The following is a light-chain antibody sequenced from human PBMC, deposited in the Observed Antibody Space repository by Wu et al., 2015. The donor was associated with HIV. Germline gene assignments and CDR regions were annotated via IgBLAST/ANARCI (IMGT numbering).Light chain of an antibody. Sequence: IRITQSPSSLSASTGDRVTITCRASQGISSYLAWYQQRSGKAPKLLISATSTLQSGVPSRFIGSRSGTDFTLTISSLQSEDFATYFCQQYFTYPYTFGQGTKLEI. J-gene: IGKJ2*01. V-gene: IGKV1-8*01. CDR2: ATS. CDR1: QGISSY. CDR3: QQYFTYPYT.